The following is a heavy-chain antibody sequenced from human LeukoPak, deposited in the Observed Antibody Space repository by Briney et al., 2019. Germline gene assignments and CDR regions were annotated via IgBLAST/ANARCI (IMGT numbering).Heavy chain of an antibody. D-gene: IGHD2/OR15-2a*01. Sequence: GGSLRLSCAASRFTFSSYGMHWVRQAPGKGLEWVAVIWYDGSNKYYADSVKGRLTISRDNSKNTLYLQMNSLRAEDTAVYYCAREKIVLRENWFDPWGQGTLVTVSS. J-gene: IGHJ5*02. V-gene: IGHV3-33*01. CDR2: IWYDGSNK. CDR1: RFTFSSYG. CDR3: AREKIVLRENWFDP.